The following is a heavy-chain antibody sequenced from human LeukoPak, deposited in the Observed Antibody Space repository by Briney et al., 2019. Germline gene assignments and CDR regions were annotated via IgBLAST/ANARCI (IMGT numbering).Heavy chain of an antibody. CDR2: ISGSGGST. D-gene: IGHD6-19*01. J-gene: IGHJ4*02. CDR1: GFTFSSYG. V-gene: IGHV3-23*01. Sequence: PGGSLRLSCAASGFTFSSYGMHWVRQAPGKGLEWVSAISGSGGSTYYADSVKGRFTISRDNSKNTLYLQMNSLRAEDTAVYYCAKSGPRWYSSGWYNYWGQGTLVTVSS. CDR3: AKSGPRWYSSGWYNY.